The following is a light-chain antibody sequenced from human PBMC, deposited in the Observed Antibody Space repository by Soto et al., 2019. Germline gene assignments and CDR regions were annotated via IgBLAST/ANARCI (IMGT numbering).Light chain of an antibody. CDR2: KAS. CDR3: QQYNDLST. J-gene: IGKJ4*01. V-gene: IGKV1-5*03. Sequence: DIQMTQSPSTLSASFGDTVTITCRASQTIGTWLAWYQQKPAKAPKLLIYKASTLESGVPSRFSGSGSGTEFTLTISSLQADDFATYYCQQYNDLSTFGGGTKVEIK. CDR1: QTIGTW.